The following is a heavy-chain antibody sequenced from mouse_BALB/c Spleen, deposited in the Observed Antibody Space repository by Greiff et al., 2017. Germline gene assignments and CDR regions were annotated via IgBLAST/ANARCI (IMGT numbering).Heavy chain of an antibody. CDR3: AYLTGTGAWFAY. CDR2: IDPANGNT. J-gene: IGHJ3*01. Sequence: EVHLVESGAELVKPGASVKLSCTASGFNIKDTYMHWVKQRPEQGLEWIGRIDPANGNTKYDPKFQGKATITADTSSNTAYLQLSSLTSEDTAVYYCAYLTGTGAWFAYWGQGTLVTVSA. D-gene: IGHD4-1*01. V-gene: IGHV14-3*02. CDR1: GFNIKDTY.